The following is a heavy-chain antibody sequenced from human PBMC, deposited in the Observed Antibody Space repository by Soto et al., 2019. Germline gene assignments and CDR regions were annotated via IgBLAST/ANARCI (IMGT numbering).Heavy chain of an antibody. CDR1: GGNFRRYA. J-gene: IGHJ6*02. CDR3: VFGDCTSSSCSYYFYGLDV. D-gene: IGHD2-2*01. Sequence: ASVKVSCKASGGNFRRYAISWVRQAPGQGLEWMGGILPIFGSPSHAQKFRDRVTITADESTSTAYLELTSLTSEDTAIYYCVFGDCTSSSCSYYFYGLDVWGQGTTVTVSS. CDR2: ILPIFGSP. V-gene: IGHV1-69*13.